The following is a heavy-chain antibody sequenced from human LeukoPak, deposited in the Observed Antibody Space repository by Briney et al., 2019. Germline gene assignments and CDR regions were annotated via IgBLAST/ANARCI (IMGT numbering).Heavy chain of an antibody. CDR3: ANDGDSHGHLWDH. D-gene: IGHD5-18*01. J-gene: IGHJ4*02. Sequence: GGSLRLSCAASGFTFSSYSMSWVRQAPGKGLEWVSAISGSGGTTYYADSVKGRFTISRDNSKNMLYLQMTSLRAEDTAVYYCANDGDSHGHLWDHWGQGTLVTVSS. CDR1: GFTFSSYS. CDR2: ISGSGGTT. V-gene: IGHV3-23*01.